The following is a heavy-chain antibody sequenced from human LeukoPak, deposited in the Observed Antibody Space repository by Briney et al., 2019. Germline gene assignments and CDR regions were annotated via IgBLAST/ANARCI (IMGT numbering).Heavy chain of an antibody. V-gene: IGHV4-34*01. CDR2: INHSGST. Sequence: SETLSLTCAVYGGSFSGYYWSWIRQPPGKGLEWIGEINHSGSTNYNPSLKSRVTISVDTSKSQFSLKLSSVTAADTAVYYCATSNYYYYMDVWGKGTTVTVSS. J-gene: IGHJ6*03. CDR1: GGSFSGYY. CDR3: ATSNYYYYMDV.